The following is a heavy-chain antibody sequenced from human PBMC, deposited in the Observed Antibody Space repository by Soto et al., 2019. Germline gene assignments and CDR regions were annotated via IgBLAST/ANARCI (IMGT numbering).Heavy chain of an antibody. V-gene: IGHV3-23*01. D-gene: IGHD3-22*01. Sequence: GGSLRLSCAASGFTFSSYAMSWVRQAPGKGLEWVSAISGSGGSTYYADSVKGRFTISRDNSKNTLYLQMNSLSAEDTAVYYCAKDTTMIVVVIAFDYWGQGTLVTVSS. CDR1: GFTFSSYA. CDR3: AKDTTMIVVVIAFDY. CDR2: ISGSGGST. J-gene: IGHJ4*02.